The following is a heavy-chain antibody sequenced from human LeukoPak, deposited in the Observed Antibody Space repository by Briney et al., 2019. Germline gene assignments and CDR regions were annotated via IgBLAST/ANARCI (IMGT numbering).Heavy chain of an antibody. CDR3: AREWYQLLSNWFDP. J-gene: IGHJ5*02. V-gene: IGHV4-61*02. Sequence: SETLSLTCTVSGGSISSGSFYWNWIRQPAGKGLEWIGRIYTSGSTNYNPSLKSRFTISVDTSKNQFSLKLTSVTAADTAVYYCAREWYQLLSNWFDPWGQGTLVTVSS. CDR1: GGSISSGSFY. CDR2: IYTSGST. D-gene: IGHD2-2*01.